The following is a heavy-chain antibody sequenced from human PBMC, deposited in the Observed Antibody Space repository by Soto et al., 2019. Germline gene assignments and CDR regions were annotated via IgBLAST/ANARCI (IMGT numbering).Heavy chain of an antibody. D-gene: IGHD2-15*01. V-gene: IGHV2-5*02. J-gene: IGHJ4*02. CDR3: AHSPCSGWTCYLFDY. Sequence: QITLRESGPTLVKPTQTLTLTCTISGFSLSTSGVGVGWIRQPPGKSLEWLALIYWDDVQRYSPSLKTRLTITKDTSRSQVVLTMTNMDPVDTATYYCAHSPCSGWTCYLFDYWGQGTLVTVSS. CDR2: IYWDDVQ. CDR1: GFSLSTSGVG.